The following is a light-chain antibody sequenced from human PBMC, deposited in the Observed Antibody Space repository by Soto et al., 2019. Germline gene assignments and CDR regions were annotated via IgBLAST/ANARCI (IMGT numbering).Light chain of an antibody. Sequence: QSVLTQPASVSGSPGQSITISCTGTSSDVGSYNLDSWYQQHPGKAPKLMIYKGSKRPSGVSNRFSGSKSGNTASLTVSGLQAEDEAHYYCCSYARSSTSVFGGGTKLTVL. V-gene: IGLV2-23*01. CDR2: KGS. J-gene: IGLJ3*02. CDR1: SSDVGSYNL. CDR3: CSYARSSTSV.